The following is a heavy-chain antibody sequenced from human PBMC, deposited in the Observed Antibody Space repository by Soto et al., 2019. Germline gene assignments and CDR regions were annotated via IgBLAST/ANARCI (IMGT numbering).Heavy chain of an antibody. CDR3: AKEDRIAVAGTSPFVDY. Sequence: EVQLLESGGGLVQPGGSLRLSCAASGFIFSNYAMSWVRQAPGKGLEWVSAISGSGGKTYYADSVKGRFTISRDNSENTVYVQMNSLRAEDTAVYYCAKEDRIAVAGTSPFVDYWGQGTLVSVSS. CDR1: GFIFSNYA. CDR2: ISGSGGKT. D-gene: IGHD6-19*01. V-gene: IGHV3-23*01. J-gene: IGHJ4*02.